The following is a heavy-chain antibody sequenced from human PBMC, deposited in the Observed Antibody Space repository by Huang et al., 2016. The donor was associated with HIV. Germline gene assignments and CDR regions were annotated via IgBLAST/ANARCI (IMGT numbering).Heavy chain of an antibody. J-gene: IGHJ4*02. Sequence: QIHLVQSGPEVKQPGASVKVSCKASGYKFHIYEITWVRQNPGQGLEWMGWISGDNVSTRFAQKFQDRHTMTTDVSTSTAYLELRSLRLDDTAVYYCARTKGEFDFWGQGALVTVSS. CDR3: ARTKGEFDF. D-gene: IGHD3-16*01. CDR1: GYKFHIYE. V-gene: IGHV1-18*04. CDR2: ISGDNVST.